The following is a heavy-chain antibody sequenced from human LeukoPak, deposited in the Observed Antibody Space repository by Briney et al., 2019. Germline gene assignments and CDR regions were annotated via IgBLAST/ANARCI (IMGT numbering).Heavy chain of an antibody. CDR3: ARYCSGASCYSGVDY. CDR1: GFTFGSYI. CDR2: ISSNGGST. D-gene: IGHD2-15*01. J-gene: IGHJ4*02. Sequence: GGPLRLSCAASGFTFGSYIMTWVRQAPGRALEWVSTISSNGGSTYYADSVKGRCTISRDNSKNPLYLQMSSLRAEDTAVCYCARYCSGASCYSGVDYWGQGTLGPVSS. V-gene: IGHV3-23*01.